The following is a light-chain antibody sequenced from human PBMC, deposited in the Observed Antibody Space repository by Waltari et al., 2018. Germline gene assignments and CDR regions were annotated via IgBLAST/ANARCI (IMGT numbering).Light chain of an antibody. V-gene: IGKV3-15*01. Sequence: ETVMTQSPATLSVSPGDRATLPCRSSQSVSCKVAWYQQKPGQAPRLLIYGASTRDTDIPARFSGGGSGTEFTLIISSLQSEDFAVYFCQQYSYWPRTFGRGTKVEIK. CDR2: GAS. J-gene: IGKJ1*01. CDR1: QSVSCK. CDR3: QQYSYWPRT.